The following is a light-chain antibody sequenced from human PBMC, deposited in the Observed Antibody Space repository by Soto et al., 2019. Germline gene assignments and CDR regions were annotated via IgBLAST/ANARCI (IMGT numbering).Light chain of an antibody. V-gene: IGLV2-23*01. J-gene: IGLJ1*01. CDR3: CSYADSSRIYV. CDR1: SSDVGSYNL. Sequence: QSALTQPASVSGSPGQSITISCTGTSSDVGSYNLVSWYQQHPGEAPKLMIYEGSKRPSGISNRFSGSKSGNTASLTISGLQAEDEAEYYCCSYADSSRIYVFGSGTKVTVL. CDR2: EGS.